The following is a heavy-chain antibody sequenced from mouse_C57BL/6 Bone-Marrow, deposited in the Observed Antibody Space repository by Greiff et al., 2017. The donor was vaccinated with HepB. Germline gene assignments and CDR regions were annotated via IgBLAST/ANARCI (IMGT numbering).Heavy chain of an antibody. CDR2: IYPRSGNT. J-gene: IGHJ3*01. CDR1: GYTFTSYG. Sequence: VQLQQSGAELARPGASVKLSCKASGYTFTSYGISSVKQRTGQGLEWIGEIYPRSGNTYYNEKFKGKATLTADKSSSKAYMELRSLTSEDSAVYFVARGRWLLWVAYWGQGTLVTVSA. CDR3: ARGRWLLWVAY. V-gene: IGHV1-81*01. D-gene: IGHD2-3*01.